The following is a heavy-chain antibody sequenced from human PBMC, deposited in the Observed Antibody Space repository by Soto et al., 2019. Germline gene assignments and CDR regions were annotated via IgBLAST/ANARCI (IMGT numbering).Heavy chain of an antibody. Sequence: SDTLSLTCTVSGGSISIYYWSWIRQPPGKGLEWIGYIYYSGSTNYNPSLKSRVTISVDTSKNQFSLKLSSVTAADTAVYYCARIGYCSSTSCYGAFFDYWGQGTLVTVSS. CDR2: IYYSGST. CDR1: GGSISIYY. V-gene: IGHV4-59*01. D-gene: IGHD2-2*01. CDR3: ARIGYCSSTSCYGAFFDY. J-gene: IGHJ4*02.